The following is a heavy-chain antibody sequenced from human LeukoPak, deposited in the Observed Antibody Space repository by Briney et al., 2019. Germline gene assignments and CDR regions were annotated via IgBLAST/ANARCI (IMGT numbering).Heavy chain of an antibody. CDR1: GYTFTGYY. CDR2: INPNSGGT. Sequence: GASVKVSCKASGYTFTGYYMHWVRQAPGQGLEWVGWINPNSGGTNYAQKFQGRVTMTRDTSTSTAYMELSSLRSEDTAVYYCARAVPSSRYYYYGMDVWGQGTTVTVSS. CDR3: ARAVPSSRYYYYGMDV. V-gene: IGHV1-2*02. J-gene: IGHJ6*02.